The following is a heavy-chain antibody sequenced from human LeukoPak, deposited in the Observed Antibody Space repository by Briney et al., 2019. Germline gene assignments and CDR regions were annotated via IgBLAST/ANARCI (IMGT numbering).Heavy chain of an antibody. D-gene: IGHD1-1*01. J-gene: IGHJ4*02. CDR3: AREEELELGY. CDR2: IIPIFGTA. Sequence: ASVKVSCKASGGTFSSYAISWVRQAPGQGLEWMGGIIPIFGTANYAQKFQGGVTITADESTSTAYMELSSLRSEDTAVYYCAREEELELGYWGQGTLVTVSS. V-gene: IGHV1-69*01. CDR1: GGTFSSYA.